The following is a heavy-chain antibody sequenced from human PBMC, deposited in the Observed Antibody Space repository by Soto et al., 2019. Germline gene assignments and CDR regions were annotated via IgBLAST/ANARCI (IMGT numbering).Heavy chain of an antibody. J-gene: IGHJ6*02. CDR1: GYTFTSYG. CDR2: ISTYNGNT. D-gene: IGHD3-10*01. Sequence: QVQLVQSGAEVKKPGASVKVSCKASGYTFTSYGISWVRQAPGQGLEWMGWISTYNGNTNYAQKLQGRGTLTTDTATSKAYRELRSLRSDDTAVYYCARDGQTTMVRGVRGGSYNYYGMDVWCQGTTVTVSS. V-gene: IGHV1-18*04. CDR3: ARDGQTTMVRGVRGGSYNYYGMDV.